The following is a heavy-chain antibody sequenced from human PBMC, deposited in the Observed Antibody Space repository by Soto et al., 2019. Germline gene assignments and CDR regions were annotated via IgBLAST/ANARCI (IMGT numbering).Heavy chain of an antibody. CDR3: AKDTYYDFWRGPPRYYYGMDV. J-gene: IGHJ6*02. Sequence: PGGSLRLSCAASGFTFSSYAMSWVRQAPGKGLEWVSAISGSGGSTYYADSVKGRFTISRDNSKNTLYLQMNSLRAEDTAVYYCAKDTYYDFWRGPPRYYYGMDVWGQGTTVTVSS. CDR1: GFTFSSYA. CDR2: ISGSGGST. D-gene: IGHD3-3*01. V-gene: IGHV3-23*01.